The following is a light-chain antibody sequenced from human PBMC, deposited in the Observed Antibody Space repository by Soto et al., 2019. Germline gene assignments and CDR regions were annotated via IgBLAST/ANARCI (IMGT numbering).Light chain of an antibody. CDR2: DVS. J-gene: IGLJ2*01. CDR1: SSDVGGYNY. CDR3: SSYTSSNTLV. Sequence: QSALTQPASVSGSPGQSTTISCTGNSSDVGGYNYVSWYQQHPGKAPKVMIYDVSNRPSGVSNRFSGSKSGNTASLTISGLQAEDEADYYCSSYTSSNTLVFGGGTKLTVL. V-gene: IGLV2-14*03.